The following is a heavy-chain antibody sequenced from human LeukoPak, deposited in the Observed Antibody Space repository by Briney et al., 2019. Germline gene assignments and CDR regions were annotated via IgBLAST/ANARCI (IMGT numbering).Heavy chain of an antibody. CDR3: AKSDWFDP. CDR2: NKYDGSES. CDR1: GFTLSGHW. V-gene: IGHV3-74*01. J-gene: IGHJ5*02. Sequence: GGSLRLACAASGFTLSGHWMHWFRQPPGKGLAWVSRNKYDGSESYYADSVKGRFTISRDNAKNTLYLQMNSLRDEDTAVYYCAKSDWFDPWGQGTLVTVSS.